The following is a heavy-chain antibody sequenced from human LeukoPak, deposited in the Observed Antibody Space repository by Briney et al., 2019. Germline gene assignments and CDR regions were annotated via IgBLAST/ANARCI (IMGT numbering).Heavy chain of an antibody. CDR3: ARIVRGVISPDDAFDI. J-gene: IGHJ3*02. Sequence: SETLSLTCTVSGGSISSYYWSWIRQPPGKGLEWIGYIYYSGSTNYNPSLKSRVTISVDTSKNQLSLKLSSVTAADTAVYYCARIVRGVISPDDAFDIWGQGTVVTVSS. D-gene: IGHD3-10*01. CDR1: GGSISSYY. V-gene: IGHV4-59*01. CDR2: IYYSGST.